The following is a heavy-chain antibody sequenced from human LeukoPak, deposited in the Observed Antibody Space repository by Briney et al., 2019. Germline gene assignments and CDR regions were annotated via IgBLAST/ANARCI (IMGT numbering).Heavy chain of an antibody. CDR1: VYTFTVYY. CDR2: INPNSGGT. V-gene: IGHV1-2*02. J-gene: IGHJ4*02. Sequence: GASVKVSCKASVYTFTVYYIHWVRQAPGQGLEWMGWINPNSGGTNYAQKSQGRVTMTRETSISKAYMELSRLRSDDTAVYYCVRGGYYDILTGHLNYWGQGTLVTVSS. D-gene: IGHD3-9*01. CDR3: VRGGYYDILTGHLNY.